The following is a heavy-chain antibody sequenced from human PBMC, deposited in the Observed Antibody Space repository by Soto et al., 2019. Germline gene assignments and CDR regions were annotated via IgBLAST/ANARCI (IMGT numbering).Heavy chain of an antibody. CDR3: VRGLDGPGSYYTDY. J-gene: IGHJ4*02. Sequence: GASVKVSCKASGYTFTNYYMHWVRQAPGQGLEWMGVIHYSGATPTYAQKFQGRVTMARDTSTSTVYVELSSLTSEDTAVYYCVRGLDGPGSYYTDYWGLGTMVTVSS. CDR1: GYTFTNYY. V-gene: IGHV1-46*01. D-gene: IGHD3-10*01. CDR2: IHYSGATP.